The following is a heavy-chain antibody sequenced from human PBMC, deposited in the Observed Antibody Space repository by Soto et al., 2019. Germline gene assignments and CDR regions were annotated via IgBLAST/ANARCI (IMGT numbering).Heavy chain of an antibody. Sequence: QVQLQESGPGLVKPSQTLSLTCTVSGGSINSGGYCWSWIRQHPGKGLDWIGCISYGGSTSYNPSLKSRVTISVDTSKNQFSLKLTSGTAADTDVYYCSRGILVWGQGALITVSS. V-gene: IGHV4-31*03. CDR2: ISYGGST. D-gene: IGHD5-18*01. CDR3: SRGILV. J-gene: IGHJ4*02. CDR1: GGSINSGGYC.